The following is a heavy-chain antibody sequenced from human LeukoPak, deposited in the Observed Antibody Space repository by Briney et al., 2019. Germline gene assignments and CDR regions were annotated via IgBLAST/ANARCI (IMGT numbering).Heavy chain of an antibody. J-gene: IGHJ6*03. Sequence: SGGSLRLSCAASGFTFSSYAMSWVRQAPGKGLEWVSAISGSGGSTYYADSVKGRFTISRGNSKNTLYLQMNSLRAEDTAVYYCAREDIVVVVAATPHYMDVWGKGTTVTVSS. CDR3: AREDIVVVVAATPHYMDV. CDR2: ISGSGGST. V-gene: IGHV3-23*01. D-gene: IGHD2-15*01. CDR1: GFTFSSYA.